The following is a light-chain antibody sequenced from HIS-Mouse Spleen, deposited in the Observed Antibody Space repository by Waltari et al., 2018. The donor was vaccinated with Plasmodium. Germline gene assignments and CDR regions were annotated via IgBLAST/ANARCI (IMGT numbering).Light chain of an antibody. CDR1: KLGVTE. V-gene: IGLV3-1*01. Sequence: SYELTTQPSVSVSPGPTASITRSGDKLGVTEVCWYQQKPGQSPVLVIYQDSKRPSGIPERFSGSNSGNTATLTISGTQAMDEADYYCQAWDSSTVVFGGGTKLTVL. CDR2: QDS. CDR3: QAWDSSTVV. J-gene: IGLJ2*01.